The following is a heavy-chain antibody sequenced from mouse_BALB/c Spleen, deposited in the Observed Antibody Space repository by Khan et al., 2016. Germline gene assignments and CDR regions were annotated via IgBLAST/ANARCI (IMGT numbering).Heavy chain of an antibody. Sequence: VQLKESGGGLVKPGGSLKLSCAASGFTFSSYTMSWVRQTPEKRLEWVATISSGGNYTYYPDTVKGRFTISRDNAKNTLYLQMSRLKSEDTAMYYGTRDSSGGFAYWGQGTLVTVSA. CDR1: GFTFSSYT. V-gene: IGHV5-6-4*01. D-gene: IGHD3-1*01. CDR3: TRDSSGGFAY. CDR2: ISSGGNYT. J-gene: IGHJ3*01.